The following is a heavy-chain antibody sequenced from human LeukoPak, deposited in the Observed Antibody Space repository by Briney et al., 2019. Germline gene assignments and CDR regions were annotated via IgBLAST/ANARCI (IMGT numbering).Heavy chain of an antibody. D-gene: IGHD6-13*01. J-gene: IGHJ4*02. CDR2: ISSSSSYI. V-gene: IGHV3-21*01. Sequence: GGSLRLSCAASGFTFSSYSMNWVRQAPGKGLEWVSSISSSSSYIYYADSVKGRFTISRDNAKNSLYLQMNSLRAEDTAVYYCARDPTLVWQQLVRGEFDYWGQGTLVTVSS. CDR1: GFTFSSYS. CDR3: ARDPTLVWQQLVRGEFDY.